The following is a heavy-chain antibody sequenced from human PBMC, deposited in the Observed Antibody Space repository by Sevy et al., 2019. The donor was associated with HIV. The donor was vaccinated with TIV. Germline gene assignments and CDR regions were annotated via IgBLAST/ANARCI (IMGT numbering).Heavy chain of an antibody. CDR3: ASELVVTAIPDAFDI. CDR1: GFTFSSYA. Sequence: GGSLRLSCAASGFTFSSYAMHWVRQAPGKGLEWVAVISYDGSNKYYADSVKGRFTISRDNSKNTLYLQMNSLRAEDTAVYYCASELVVTAIPDAFDIWGQGTMVTVSS. V-gene: IGHV3-30-3*01. D-gene: IGHD2-21*02. J-gene: IGHJ3*02. CDR2: ISYDGSNK.